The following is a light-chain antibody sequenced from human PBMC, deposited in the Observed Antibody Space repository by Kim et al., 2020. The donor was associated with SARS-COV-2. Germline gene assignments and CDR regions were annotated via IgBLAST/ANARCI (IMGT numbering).Light chain of an antibody. Sequence: SSELTQDPAVSVALGQTVRITCQGDSLRSYYASWYQQKPGQAPVLVIYGKNNRPSGIPDRFSGSSSGNTASLTITRDQAEDEADYYFNSRDSSGNHWVFGGGTQLTVL. J-gene: IGLJ3*02. V-gene: IGLV3-19*01. CDR1: SLRSYY. CDR3: NSRDSSGNHWV. CDR2: GKN.